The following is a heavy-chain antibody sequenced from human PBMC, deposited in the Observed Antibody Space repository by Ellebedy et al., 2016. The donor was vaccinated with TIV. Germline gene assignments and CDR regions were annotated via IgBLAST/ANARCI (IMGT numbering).Heavy chain of an antibody. D-gene: IGHD6-13*01. CDR1: GYTFTSYY. Sequence: AASVKVSCKASGYTFTSYYMHWVRQAPGQGLEWMGIINPSGGSTSYAQKFQGRVTMTRDTSTSTVYMELSSLRSEDTAVYYCARSQTRAGYSSSWRNYGMDVWGQGTTVTVSS. CDR2: INPSGGST. V-gene: IGHV1-46*01. CDR3: ARSQTRAGYSSSWRNYGMDV. J-gene: IGHJ6*02.